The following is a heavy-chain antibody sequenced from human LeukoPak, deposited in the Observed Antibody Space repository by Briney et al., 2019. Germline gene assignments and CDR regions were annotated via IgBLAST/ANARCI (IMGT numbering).Heavy chain of an antibody. CDR3: ARSHGSGSYYNLNDY. Sequence: KPSETLSPTCTVSGGSISNYYWSWIRQPPGKGLEWIGYIYYTGSTNYNPSLRSRVTISVDTSKNQFSLKLSSVTAADTAVYYCARSHGSGSYYNLNDYWGQGTLVTVSS. CDR1: GGSISNYY. D-gene: IGHD3-10*01. CDR2: IYYTGST. V-gene: IGHV4-59*01. J-gene: IGHJ4*02.